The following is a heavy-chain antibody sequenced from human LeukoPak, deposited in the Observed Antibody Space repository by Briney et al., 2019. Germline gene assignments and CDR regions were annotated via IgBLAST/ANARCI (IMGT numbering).Heavy chain of an antibody. J-gene: IGHJ4*02. CDR3: ARATYYYDSSGYYYEGYFDY. V-gene: IGHV3-48*03. Sequence: PGGSLRLSCAASGFTFSSYEMTWVRQAPGKGLEWVSYISSSGSTIYYADSVKGRFTISRDNAKNSLYLQMNSLRAEDTAVYYCARATYYYDSSGYYYEGYFDYWGQGTLVTVSS. D-gene: IGHD3-22*01. CDR2: ISSSGSTI. CDR1: GFTFSSYE.